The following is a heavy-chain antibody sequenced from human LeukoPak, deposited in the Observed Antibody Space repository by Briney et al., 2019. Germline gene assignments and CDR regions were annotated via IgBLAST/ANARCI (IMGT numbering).Heavy chain of an antibody. V-gene: IGHV4-39*01. CDR1: GGSISSSSYY. CDR3: ASTILGVVIIREDVDY. J-gene: IGHJ4*02. Sequence: SETLSLTCTVSGGSISSSSYYWGWIRQPPGKGLEWIGSIYYSGSTYYNPSLKSRVTISVDTSKNQFSLKLSSVTAAVTAVYYCASTILGVVIIREDVDYWGQGTLVTVSS. D-gene: IGHD3-3*01. CDR2: IYYSGST.